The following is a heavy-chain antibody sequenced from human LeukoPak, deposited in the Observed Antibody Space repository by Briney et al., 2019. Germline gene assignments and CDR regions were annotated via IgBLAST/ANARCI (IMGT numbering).Heavy chain of an antibody. CDR2: IYHTGNT. CDR1: GGSISSGGYY. J-gene: IGHJ4*02. V-gene: IGHV4-30-2*01. D-gene: IGHD6-25*01. Sequence: SETLSLTCTVSGGSISSGGYYWSWVRQPPGKGLEWLGYIYHTGNTYYNPSLKSRVTISVDTSKNQFSLKLTSVTAADTAVYYCARDSISLASGSPVYYFDYWGQGTLVAVSS. CDR3: ARDSISLASGSPVYYFDY.